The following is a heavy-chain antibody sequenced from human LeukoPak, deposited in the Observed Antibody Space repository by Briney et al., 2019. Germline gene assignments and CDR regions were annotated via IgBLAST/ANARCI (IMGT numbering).Heavy chain of an antibody. CDR1: GFTFSSYA. Sequence: GRSLRLSCAASGFTFSSYAMHWVRQAPGKGLEWVAVISYDGRNKYHADSVKGRFTISRDNPKNTLYLQMKSLRVEDTAVYYCAREVEGMDVWGQGTTVTVSS. J-gene: IGHJ6*02. CDR2: ISYDGRNK. D-gene: IGHD2-15*01. CDR3: AREVEGMDV. V-gene: IGHV3-30*04.